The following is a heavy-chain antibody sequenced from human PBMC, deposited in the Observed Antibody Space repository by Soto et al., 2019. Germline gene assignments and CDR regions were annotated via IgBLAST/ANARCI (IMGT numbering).Heavy chain of an antibody. CDR1: GFPFSSYA. CDR3: AWRLFMGTPDNEHFDY. Sequence: PGGTLRLSCAASGFPFSSYARSWVRQPPEKGLEWVGGIGCGGNDRYNADYVQGRFTFSRDNSRTILYLHMNSLRADDTAMYFCAWRLFMGTPDNEHFDYWGQGTLVTVSS. D-gene: IGHD7-27*01. J-gene: IGHJ4*02. CDR2: IGCGGNDR. V-gene: IGHV3-23*01.